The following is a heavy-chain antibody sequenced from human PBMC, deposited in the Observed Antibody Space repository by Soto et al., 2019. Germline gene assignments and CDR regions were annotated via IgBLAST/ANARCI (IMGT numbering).Heavy chain of an antibody. CDR1: GASINNPDHW. CDR3: ARERLWSIVDS. J-gene: IGHJ4*02. D-gene: IGHD2-8*02. CDR2: VYYSGRT. V-gene: IGHV4-31*03. Sequence: PSETLSLTCTVSGASINNPDHWWSWIRQHPGKGLEWIGYVYYSGRTFHNPSLKSRLAISIDTSKQQFSLRLNSVTAADTAVYYCARERLWSIVDSWGQGSLVTVS.